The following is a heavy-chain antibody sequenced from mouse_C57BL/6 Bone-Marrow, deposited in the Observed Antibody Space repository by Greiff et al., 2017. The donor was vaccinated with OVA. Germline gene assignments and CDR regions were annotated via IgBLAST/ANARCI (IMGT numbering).Heavy chain of an antibody. CDR3: ARGGLRRGFAD. V-gene: IGHV1-9*01. CDR2: ILPGSGST. Sequence: VKLMESGAELMKPGASVKLSCKATGYTFTGYWIEWVKQRPGHGLEWIGEILPGSGSTNYNQQFKDKATLTVDKSSSTAFMQVSSLTSEDAAVYYCARGGLRRGFADGGQGTLVTVSA. D-gene: IGHD2-4*01. J-gene: IGHJ3*01. CDR1: GYTFTGYW.